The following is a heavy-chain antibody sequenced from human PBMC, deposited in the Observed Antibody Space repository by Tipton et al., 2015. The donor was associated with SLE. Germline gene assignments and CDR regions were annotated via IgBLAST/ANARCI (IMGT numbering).Heavy chain of an antibody. J-gene: IGHJ4*02. Sequence: TLSLTCTVSGGSISSYYWSWIRQPPGKGLEWIGYIYTSGSTNYNPSLKSRVTISVDTSKNQFSLKLSSVTAADTAVYYCASLTSYYYGSGSDYWGQGTLVTVSS. D-gene: IGHD3-10*01. CDR1: GGSISSYY. CDR3: ASLTSYYYGSGSDY. CDR2: IYTSGST. V-gene: IGHV4-4*09.